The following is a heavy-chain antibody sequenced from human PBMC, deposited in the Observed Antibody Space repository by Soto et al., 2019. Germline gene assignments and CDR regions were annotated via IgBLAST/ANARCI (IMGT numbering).Heavy chain of an antibody. V-gene: IGHV4-34*01. CDR2: INHSGST. CDR3: ARSMIVVDYDY. D-gene: IGHD3-22*01. J-gene: IGHJ4*02. CDR1: GGSFSGYY. Sequence: SETLSLTCAVYGGSFSGYYWTWIRQPPGTGLEWIGEINHSGSTNYNPSLKSRVTISVDTSKNQFSLKLSSVTAADTAVYYCARSMIVVDYDYWGQGTLVTVSS.